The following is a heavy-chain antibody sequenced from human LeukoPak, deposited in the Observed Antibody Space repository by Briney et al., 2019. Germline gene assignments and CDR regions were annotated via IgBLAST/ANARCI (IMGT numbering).Heavy chain of an antibody. Sequence: SETLSLTCAVSGGSISSNSYYWGWIRQPPGKGLEWIGSIYHSGSTYYNPSLKSRVTISVDTSKNQFSLKLSSVTAADTAVYYCARESKLGVYFDYWGQGTLVTVSS. J-gene: IGHJ4*02. CDR3: ARESKLGVYFDY. D-gene: IGHD1-26*01. CDR1: GGSISSNSYY. V-gene: IGHV4-39*07. CDR2: IYHSGST.